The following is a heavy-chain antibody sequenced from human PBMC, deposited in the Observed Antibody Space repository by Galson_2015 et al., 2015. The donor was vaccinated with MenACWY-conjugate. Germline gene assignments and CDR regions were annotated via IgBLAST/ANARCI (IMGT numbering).Heavy chain of an antibody. V-gene: IGHV3-23*01. J-gene: IGHJ3*02. D-gene: IGHD3-3*01. CDR2: ISGSGGIT. Sequence: SLRLSCAASGFTFSTYAMSWVRQAPGKGLEWVSAISGSGGITYYADSVKGRFTISRDNSKNTPYLQINSLRAEDTAVYYCANSPPLYDFWSDYYNAFHIWGQGTMVTVSS. CDR3: ANSPPLYDFWSDYYNAFHI. CDR1: GFTFSTYA.